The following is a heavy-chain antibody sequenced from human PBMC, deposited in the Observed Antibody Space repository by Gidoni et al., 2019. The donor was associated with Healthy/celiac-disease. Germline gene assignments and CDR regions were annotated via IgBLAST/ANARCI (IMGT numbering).Heavy chain of an antibody. CDR2: INHSGST. J-gene: IGHJ4*02. V-gene: IGHV4-34*01. CDR3: ARAPLWFGELALDY. Sequence: QVQLQQWGAGLLKPSETLSLTCAAYGGSFSGYYWSWIRQPPGQGLEWIGEINHSGSTNYNPSLKSRVTISVDTSKNQFSLKLSSVTAADTAVYYCARAPLWFGELALDYWGQGTLVTVSS. D-gene: IGHD3-10*01. CDR1: GGSFSGYY.